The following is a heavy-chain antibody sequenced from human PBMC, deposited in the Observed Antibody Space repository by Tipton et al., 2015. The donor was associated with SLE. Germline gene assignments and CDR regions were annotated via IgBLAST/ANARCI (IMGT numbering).Heavy chain of an antibody. Sequence: SLRLSCAASGFTFSSYEMNWVRQAPGKGLEWVSYISSSGTTKYYADSVKGRFTISRDNAKKSLYLQMNSLRAEDTAVYYCARDRGSSWYNAFDIWGQGTMVTVSS. J-gene: IGHJ3*02. V-gene: IGHV3-48*03. CDR2: ISSSGTTK. D-gene: IGHD6-13*01. CDR1: GFTFSSYE. CDR3: ARDRGSSWYNAFDI.